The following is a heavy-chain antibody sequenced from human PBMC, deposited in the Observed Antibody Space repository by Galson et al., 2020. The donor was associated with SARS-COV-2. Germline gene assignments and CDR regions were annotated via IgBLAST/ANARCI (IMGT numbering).Heavy chain of an antibody. CDR1: GGSISSGGYS. Sequence: SETLSLTCAVSGGSISSGGYSWSWIRQPPGKGLEWIGYIYYSGSTYYNPSLKSRVTISVDTSKNQFSLKLSSVTAADTAVYYCAREKYYFDTSGYYPDAFDIWGQGTMVPVSS. V-gene: IGHV4-30-4*07. D-gene: IGHD3-22*01. J-gene: IGHJ3*02. CDR2: IYYSGST. CDR3: AREKYYFDTSGYYPDAFDI.